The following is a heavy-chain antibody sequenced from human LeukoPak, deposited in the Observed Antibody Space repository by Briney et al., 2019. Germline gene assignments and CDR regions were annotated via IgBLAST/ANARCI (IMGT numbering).Heavy chain of an antibody. CDR2: ISDSGGGT. J-gene: IGHJ4*02. CDR1: GITLSNYG. D-gene: IGHD3-22*01. CDR3: AKRGVVIRVILVGFHKEAYYFDS. Sequence: GGSLRLSCAVSGITLSNYGLSWVRQAPGKGLEWVAGISDSGGGTKYADSVKGRFTISRDNPKNTLYLQMNSLRAEDTAVYFCAKRGVVIRVILVGFHKEAYYFDSWGQGALVTVSS. V-gene: IGHV3-23*01.